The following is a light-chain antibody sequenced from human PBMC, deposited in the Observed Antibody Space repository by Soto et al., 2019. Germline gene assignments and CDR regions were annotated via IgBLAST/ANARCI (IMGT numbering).Light chain of an antibody. J-gene: IGKJ2*01. V-gene: IGKV1-13*02. CDR2: DAS. CDR1: QGVSSA. Sequence: AIPLTQSPTSLSASVGDRVTITCRASQGVSSALAWYQQRAGKSPKLLIYDASSLEGGVPSRFGGSGSGTDFTLTISSLQPEDFATYYCQQFNTFTFGQGTKLEIK. CDR3: QQFNTFT.